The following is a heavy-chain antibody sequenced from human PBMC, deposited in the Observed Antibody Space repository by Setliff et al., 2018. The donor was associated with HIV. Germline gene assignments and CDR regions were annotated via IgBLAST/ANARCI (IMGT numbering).Heavy chain of an antibody. CDR3: ATRAYESRGYLRSRVSGAAFDI. D-gene: IGHD3-22*01. CDR1: GYTLTELS. Sequence: ASVKVSCKVSGYTLTELSIHWVRQAPGKGLEWMGGFDPQYDKTFYAQKFQGRVTMSEDTSTDTAYMELSSLRSEDTAVYYCATRAYESRGYLRSRVSGAAFDIWGQGTMVTVSS. J-gene: IGHJ3*02. V-gene: IGHV1-24*01. CDR2: FDPQYDKT.